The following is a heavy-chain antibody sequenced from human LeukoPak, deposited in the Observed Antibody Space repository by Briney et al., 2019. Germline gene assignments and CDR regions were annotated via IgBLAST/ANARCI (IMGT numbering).Heavy chain of an antibody. D-gene: IGHD3-22*01. CDR1: GFSLSTSGVG. CDR2: IYWDDDK. Sequence: SGPTLVKPTQTLTLTCTFSGFSLSTSGVGVGWIRQPPGKALEWLALIYWDDDKRYSPSLKSRLTITKDTSKNQVVLTMTNMDPVDTATYYCAHRRADYYDSSGYWRGNFDYWGQGTLVTVSS. J-gene: IGHJ4*02. CDR3: AHRRADYYDSSGYWRGNFDY. V-gene: IGHV2-5*02.